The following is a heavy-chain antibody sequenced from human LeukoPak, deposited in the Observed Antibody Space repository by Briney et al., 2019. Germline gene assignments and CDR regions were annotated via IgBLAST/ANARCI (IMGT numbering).Heavy chain of an antibody. CDR1: GGTFSSYT. J-gene: IGHJ4*02. D-gene: IGHD2-15*01. CDR3: AREVVADPFDY. V-gene: IGHV1-69*04. Sequence: SVKVSCKASGGTFSSYTISWVRQAPGQGLEWMGRIIPILGIANYAQKFQGRVTITADKSTSTAYMVLSSLRSEDTAVYYCAREVVADPFDYWGQGTLVTVSS. CDR2: IIPILGIA.